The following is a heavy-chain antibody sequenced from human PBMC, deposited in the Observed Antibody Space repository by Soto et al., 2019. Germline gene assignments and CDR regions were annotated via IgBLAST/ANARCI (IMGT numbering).Heavy chain of an antibody. CDR3: ARGCYSGSYLRCAFDI. D-gene: IGHD1-26*01. CDR2: IYPGDSDT. Sequence: GESLKISCKGSGYSFTSYWIGWVRQMPGKGLEWMGIIYPGDSDTRYSPSFQGQVTISADKSISTAYLQWSSLKASDTAMYYCARGCYSGSYLRCAFDIWGQGTMVTVS. V-gene: IGHV5-51*01. CDR1: GYSFTSYW. J-gene: IGHJ3*02.